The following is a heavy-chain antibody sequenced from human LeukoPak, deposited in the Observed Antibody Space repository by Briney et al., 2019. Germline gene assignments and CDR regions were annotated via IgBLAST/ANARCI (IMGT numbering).Heavy chain of an antibody. CDR2: IYRSGST. Sequence: PAETLCLTCAVSGYSISSGYYWGWIRQPPGKGLEWIGSIYRSGSTYYNPSLKSRVTISVDTSKNQFSLKLSSVTAADTAVYYCAREKGRYELQWLFDDFDYWGQGTLVTVSS. J-gene: IGHJ4*02. V-gene: IGHV4-38-2*02. CDR3: AREKGRYELQWLFDDFDY. CDR1: GYSISSGYY. D-gene: IGHD6-19*01.